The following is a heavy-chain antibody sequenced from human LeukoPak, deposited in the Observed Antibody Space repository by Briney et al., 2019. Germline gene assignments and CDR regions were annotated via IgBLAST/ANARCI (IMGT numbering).Heavy chain of an antibody. CDR1: GFTFSSYD. J-gene: IGHJ4*02. CDR2: IRPSGDNT. Sequence: PGGALRLSCAASGFTFSSYDMTWVRQAPGRGLEWVSSIRPSGDNTYYADSVKGRFTISRDNSKNTLYLQINSLRAEDTAVYYCARDKLWFGELFGYFDYWGQGTLVTVSS. V-gene: IGHV3-23*01. CDR3: ARDKLWFGELFGYFDY. D-gene: IGHD3-10*01.